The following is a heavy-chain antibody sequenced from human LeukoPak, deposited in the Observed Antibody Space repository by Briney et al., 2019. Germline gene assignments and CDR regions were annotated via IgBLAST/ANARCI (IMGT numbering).Heavy chain of an antibody. Sequence: SSETLSLTCAVYGGSFSGYYWSWIRQPPGKGLEWIGEINHSGSTNYNPSLKSRVTISVDTSKNQFSLKLSSVTAADTAVYYCASFPPYMVRTDAFDIWGQGTMVTVSS. CDR2: INHSGST. CDR3: ASFPPYMVRTDAFDI. V-gene: IGHV4-34*01. J-gene: IGHJ3*02. D-gene: IGHD3-10*01. CDR1: GGSFSGYY.